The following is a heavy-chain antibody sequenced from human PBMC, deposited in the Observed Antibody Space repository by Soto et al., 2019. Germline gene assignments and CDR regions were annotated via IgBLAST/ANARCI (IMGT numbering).Heavy chain of an antibody. CDR3: ARDNPYPSYYYDSSGYFSFSGMDV. Sequence: ASVNVSCKASGYTFTSYYMHWVRQAPGQGLEWMGIINPSGGSTSYAQKFQGRVTMTRDTSTSTVYMELSSLRSEDTAVYYCARDNPYPSYYYDSSGYFSFSGMDVWGQGTTVTVSS. V-gene: IGHV1-46*01. CDR1: GYTFTSYY. J-gene: IGHJ6*02. D-gene: IGHD3-22*01. CDR2: INPSGGST.